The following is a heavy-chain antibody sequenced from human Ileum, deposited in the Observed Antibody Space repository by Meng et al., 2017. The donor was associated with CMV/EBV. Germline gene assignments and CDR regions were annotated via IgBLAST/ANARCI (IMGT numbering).Heavy chain of an antibody. D-gene: IGHD1-26*01. CDR1: GFTFSSYE. Sequence: GESLKISCAASGFTFSSYEMNWVRQAPGKGLEWVSYISSSDSTIYYADSVKGRFTISRDNAKNALYLQMTSLRVEDTAVYYCARDGSGYDYWGQGALVTVSS. CDR2: ISSSDSTI. CDR3: ARDGSGYDY. J-gene: IGHJ4*02. V-gene: IGHV3-48*03.